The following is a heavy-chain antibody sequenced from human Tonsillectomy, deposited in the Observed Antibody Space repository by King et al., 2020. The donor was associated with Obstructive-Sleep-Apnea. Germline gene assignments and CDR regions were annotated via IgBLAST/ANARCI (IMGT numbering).Heavy chain of an antibody. CDR3: ARPATAADGTGEFDY. Sequence: EVQLVESGGGLVQPGGSLKLSCAASGFTFSGSAMHWVRQASGKGLEWVGRIRRKANSYATAYAASVKGRFTISRDDSNNTAYRQMNSRKTEDTAVDYCARPATAADGTGEFDYWGQGTLVTVSS. D-gene: IGHD6-13*01. V-gene: IGHV3-73*01. CDR1: GFTFSGSA. CDR2: IRRKANSYAT. J-gene: IGHJ4*02.